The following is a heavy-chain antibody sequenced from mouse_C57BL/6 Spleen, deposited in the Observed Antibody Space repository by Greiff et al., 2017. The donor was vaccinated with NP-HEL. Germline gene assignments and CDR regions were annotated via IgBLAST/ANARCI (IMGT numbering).Heavy chain of an antibody. CDR1: GYAFSSYW. D-gene: IGHD1-1*01. J-gene: IGHJ3*01. Sequence: VQLVESGAELVKPGASVKISCKASGYAFSSYWMNWVKQRPGKGLEWIGQIYPGDGDTNYNGKFKGKATLTADKSSSTAYMQLSSLTSEDSAVYFCARGHYYGSSYFAYWGQGTLVTVSA. CDR3: ARGHYYGSSYFAY. V-gene: IGHV1-80*01. CDR2: IYPGDGDT.